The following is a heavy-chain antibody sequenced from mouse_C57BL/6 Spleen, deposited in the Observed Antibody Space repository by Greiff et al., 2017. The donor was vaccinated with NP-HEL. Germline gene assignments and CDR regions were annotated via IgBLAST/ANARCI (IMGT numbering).Heavy chain of an antibody. CDR1: GYTFTDYN. CDR3: ANYYGSSYDY. V-gene: IGHV1-22*01. Sequence: EVQLQQSGPELVKPGASVKMSCKASGYTFTDYNMHWVKQSHGKSLEWIGYINPNNGGTSYNQKFKGKATLTVNKSSSTAYMELRSLTSGDSAVYYCANYYGSSYDYWGQSTTLTVSS. J-gene: IGHJ2*01. CDR2: INPNNGGT. D-gene: IGHD1-1*01.